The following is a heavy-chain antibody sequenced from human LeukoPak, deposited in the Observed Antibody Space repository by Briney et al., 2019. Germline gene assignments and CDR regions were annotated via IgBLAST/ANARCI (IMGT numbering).Heavy chain of an antibody. J-gene: IGHJ4*02. CDR1: GFSISSGDYY. CDR3: AREAMVRGVIEYYYFDY. V-gene: IGHV4-30-4*01. Sequence: PSQTLSLTCTVSGFSISSGDYYWRWLRQPPGKGLEWIVYIYYSGSTYYNPSLKSRVTISVDTSKNQFSLKLSSVTAADTAVYYCAREAMVRGVIEYYYFDYWGQGTLVTVSS. D-gene: IGHD3-10*01. CDR2: IYYSGST.